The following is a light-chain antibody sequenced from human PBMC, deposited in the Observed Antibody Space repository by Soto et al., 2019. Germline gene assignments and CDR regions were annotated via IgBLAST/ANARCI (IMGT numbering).Light chain of an antibody. Sequence: ERGITQSPATLSVSPGERATLSCRASQSVATNLAWFQQKPGQAPRLLIYGASSRATGIPDRFSGSGSGTDFTLTISRLEPEDFAVYYCHQYVSWTFGQGTKVDIK. CDR3: HQYVSWT. V-gene: IGKV3-20*01. J-gene: IGKJ1*01. CDR1: QSVATN. CDR2: GAS.